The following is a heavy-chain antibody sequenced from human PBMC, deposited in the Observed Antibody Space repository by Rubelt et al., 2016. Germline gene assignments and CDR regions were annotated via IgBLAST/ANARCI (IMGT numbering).Heavy chain of an antibody. CDR3: ARPSVAKTLTPGL. J-gene: IGHJ4*02. D-gene: IGHD5-12*01. CDR2: IRQDGNEK. CDR1: GFTFGTYW. Sequence: GGGLVQPGGSLRLSCAASGFTFGTYWMTWVRQPPGKGLEWVTNIRQDGNEKHYVDSVKGRFTLSRDNAKNSLFLQMNSLRADDTAVYYCARPSVAKTLTPGLWAQGTLVTVTS. V-gene: IGHV3-7*01.